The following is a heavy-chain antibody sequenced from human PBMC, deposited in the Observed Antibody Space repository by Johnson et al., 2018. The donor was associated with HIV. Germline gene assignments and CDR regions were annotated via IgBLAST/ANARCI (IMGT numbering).Heavy chain of an antibody. V-gene: IGHV3-66*01. Sequence: VQLVESGGGLVQPGGSLRLSCAASGFTVSSNYMSWVRQAPGQGLEWVSIIYSGGNTYYADSIKGRFTISRDNSKNTLYLQMNSLRAEDTAVYYCARDSGQQLADAFDIWGQGTMVTVSS. D-gene: IGHD6-6*01. J-gene: IGHJ3*02. CDR3: ARDSGQQLADAFDI. CDR2: IYSGGNT. CDR1: GFTVSSNY.